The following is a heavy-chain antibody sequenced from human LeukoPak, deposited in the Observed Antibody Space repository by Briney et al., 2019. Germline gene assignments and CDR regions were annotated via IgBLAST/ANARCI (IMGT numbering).Heavy chain of an antibody. CDR1: GFTSSSYW. D-gene: IGHD6-19*01. CDR3: ARDRGSSGWYEFDY. J-gene: IGHJ4*02. CDR2: IKQDGSEK. V-gene: IGHV3-7*01. Sequence: GGSLRISCAASGFTSSSYWMSWVRQTPGKGLGWGANIKQDGSEKYYGDYVKGRFTIFRDNDKKSLYLQMNRPRAEDTAVYYWARDRGSSGWYEFDYWGQGTLVTVSS.